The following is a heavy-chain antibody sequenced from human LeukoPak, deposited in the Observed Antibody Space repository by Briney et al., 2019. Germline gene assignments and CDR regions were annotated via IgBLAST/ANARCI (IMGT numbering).Heavy chain of an antibody. V-gene: IGHV3-30*02. J-gene: IGHJ4*02. Sequence: PGGSLRLSCAASGFIFSSYAMHWVRQAPGKGLEWVAFIRYDGSNKYYADSVKGRFTISRDNSKNTLYLQMNSLRPEDTAVYYCAKDRSSSNSYYFDYWGQGTPVT. D-gene: IGHD6-6*01. CDR2: IRYDGSNK. CDR1: GFIFSSYA. CDR3: AKDRSSSNSYYFDY.